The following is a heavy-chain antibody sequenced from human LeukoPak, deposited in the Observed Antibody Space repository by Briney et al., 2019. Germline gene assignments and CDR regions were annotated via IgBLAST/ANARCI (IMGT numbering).Heavy chain of an antibody. D-gene: IGHD4-23*01. CDR2: INHRGST. J-gene: IGHJ2*01. CDR1: GGSFSGYY. Sequence: SETLSLTCAVYGGSFSGYYWSWIRQPPGKGLEWIGEINHRGSTNYNPSLKSRVTISVDTSRNQFSLKLSSVTAADTAVYYCARGVGGGNSFYFDLWGRGTLVTVSS. CDR3: ARGVGGGNSFYFDL. V-gene: IGHV4-34*01.